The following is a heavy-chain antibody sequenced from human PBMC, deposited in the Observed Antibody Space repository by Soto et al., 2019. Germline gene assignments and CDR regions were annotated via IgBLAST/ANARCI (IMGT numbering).Heavy chain of an antibody. Sequence: QVQLVQSGAEVKKPGASVKVSCKASGYTFINYAVHWVRQAPGQRLEWMGWINAGTGDIKFSQKFQGRVTFIRDASANTVYMELSSLRSGATAVYYGARGAVEVDYWGQGAAVTVSS. CDR1: GYTFINYA. D-gene: IGHD3-10*01. CDR2: INAGTGDI. J-gene: IGHJ4*02. CDR3: ARGAVEVDY. V-gene: IGHV1-3*01.